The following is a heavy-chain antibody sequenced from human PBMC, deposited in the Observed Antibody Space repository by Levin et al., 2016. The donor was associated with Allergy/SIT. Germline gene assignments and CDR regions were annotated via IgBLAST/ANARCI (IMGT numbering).Heavy chain of an antibody. Sequence: GESLKISCAASGFTFSSYTMNWVRQAPGKGLEWVSSISSHGTYIYYADSVKGRFTLSRDNAKNSLYLQMNSLRAEDTSVYYCAREVGATKEFDQWGQGTLVTVSS. D-gene: IGHD1-26*01. CDR1: GFTFSSYT. CDR2: ISSHGTYI. J-gene: IGHJ4*02. V-gene: IGHV3-21*01. CDR3: AREVGATKEFDQ.